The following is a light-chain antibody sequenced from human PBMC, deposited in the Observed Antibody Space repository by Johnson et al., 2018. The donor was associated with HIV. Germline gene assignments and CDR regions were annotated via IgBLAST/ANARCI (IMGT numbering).Light chain of an antibody. V-gene: IGLV1-51*02. J-gene: IGLJ1*01. CDR1: SSNIGNNY. CDR3: GTWDNSLSTGAV. CDR2: ENN. Sequence: QSVLTQPPSVSAAPGQKVTISCSGSSSNIGNNYVSWYQQLPGTAPKLLIYENNMRPSGIPDRFSGSKSGTSATLGIAGPQTGDEADYYCGTWDNSLSTGAVFGTGTKVTVL.